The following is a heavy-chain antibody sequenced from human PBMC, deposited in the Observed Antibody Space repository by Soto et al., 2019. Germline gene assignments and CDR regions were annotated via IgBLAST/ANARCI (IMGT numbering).Heavy chain of an antibody. CDR2: INHSGST. CDR3: ARRRPRVVVITTGYGRDYFDY. CDR1: GGSFSGYY. J-gene: IGHJ4*02. Sequence: QVQLQQWGAGLLKPSETLSLTCAVYGGSFSGYYWSWVRQPPGKGLEWIGEINHSGSTNYNPSLKSRVTISVYTSKNQFSLKLSSVTAADTAVYYCARRRPRVVVITTGYGRDYFDYWGQGTLVTVSS. V-gene: IGHV4-34*01. D-gene: IGHD3-22*01.